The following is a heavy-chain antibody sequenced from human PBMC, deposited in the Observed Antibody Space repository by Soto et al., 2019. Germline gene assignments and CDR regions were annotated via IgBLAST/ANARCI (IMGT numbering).Heavy chain of an antibody. CDR2: ISYDGSDK. D-gene: IGHD3-10*01. V-gene: IGHV3-30*03. CDR1: GFPFTSYG. J-gene: IGHJ4*02. Sequence: QVQLAESGGGVVQPGRSLRLSCAASGFPFTSYGMHWVREGPDKGLEWVAIISYDGSDKYYADSVKGRFTISRDNSQNSLYLQMNSLRPADTALYDCVGGQYYFDSRAQGTMVIVSS. CDR3: VGGQYYFDS.